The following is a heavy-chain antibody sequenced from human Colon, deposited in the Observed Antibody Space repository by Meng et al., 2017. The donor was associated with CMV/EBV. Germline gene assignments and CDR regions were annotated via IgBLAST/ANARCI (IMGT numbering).Heavy chain of an antibody. CDR2: IYYSGTT. Sequence: GSLRLSWSVSGASIRSSDYYWGWIRQPPGKGLEWIGNIYYSGTTSYNPSLKSRVTVSMDTSNNQFSLNLGFVTAADTAVYYCARVFPPIFGIVKNSFNWFDPWGQGILVTVSS. CDR3: ARVFPPIFGIVKNSFNWFDP. CDR1: GASIRSSDYY. V-gene: IGHV4-39*07. J-gene: IGHJ5*02. D-gene: IGHD3-3*01.